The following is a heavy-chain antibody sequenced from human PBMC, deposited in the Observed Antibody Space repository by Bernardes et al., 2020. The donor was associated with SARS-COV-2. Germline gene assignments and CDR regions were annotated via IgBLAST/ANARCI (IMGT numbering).Heavy chain of an antibody. CDR2: IDWDDDK. J-gene: IGHJ4*02. CDR3: ARLIVGGHLVHFDH. D-gene: IGHD1-26*01. Sequence: SGPTLVQPTQTLTLTCTFSGFSLNTRGMCVSWIRQPPGKALEWLARIDWDDDKYYSTSLKTRLTISKDTSKNQVVLTLTNVEPVDTGTYYCARLIVGGHLVHFDHWGQGALVTVFS. V-gene: IGHV2-70*11. CDR1: GFSLNTRGMC.